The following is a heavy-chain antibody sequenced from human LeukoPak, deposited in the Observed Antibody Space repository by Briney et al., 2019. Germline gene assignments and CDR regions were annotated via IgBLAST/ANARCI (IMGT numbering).Heavy chain of an antibody. CDR3: ARGTGFYDSSGHYYWGYFDS. Sequence: PWETLSLACTVSGGSTSSHYWSWFRQTPGGRPEWIAFIYYSGTTNSNPSLKGRVTISIDSSQNQFSLKLSSVTAADTAIYYCARGTGFYDSSGHYYWGYFDSWGQGTLVPVSS. D-gene: IGHD3-22*01. J-gene: IGHJ4*02. CDR1: GGSTSSHY. CDR2: IYYSGTT. V-gene: IGHV4-59*11.